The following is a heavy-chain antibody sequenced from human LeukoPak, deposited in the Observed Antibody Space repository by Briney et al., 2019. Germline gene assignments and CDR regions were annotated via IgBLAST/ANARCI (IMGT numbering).Heavy chain of an antibody. V-gene: IGHV4-59*01. CDR2: IYYSGST. CDR1: GGSISSYY. D-gene: IGHD1-26*01. J-gene: IGHJ4*02. CDR3: ARKSRGYSGSYDY. Sequence: SETLSLTCTVSGGSISSYYWSWLRQPPGKGLGWIGYIYYSGSTNYNPSLKSRVTISVDTSKNQFSLKLSSVTAADTAVYYCARKSRGYSGSYDYWGQGTLVTVSS.